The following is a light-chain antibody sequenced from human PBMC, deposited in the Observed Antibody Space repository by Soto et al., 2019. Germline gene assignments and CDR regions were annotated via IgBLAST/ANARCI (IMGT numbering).Light chain of an antibody. CDR1: QSVTSN. CDR3: QQYNDWPSHIT. CDR2: GAS. V-gene: IGKV3-15*01. J-gene: IGKJ3*01. Sequence: ERVMTQSPPTRSLSPGERATLSCRAIQSVTSNLAWYQQKPGQAPRLLIYGASTRATGVPARFSGSGSGTEFTLTISSLQSEDFAVYYCQQYNDWPSHITFGPGTKVDIK.